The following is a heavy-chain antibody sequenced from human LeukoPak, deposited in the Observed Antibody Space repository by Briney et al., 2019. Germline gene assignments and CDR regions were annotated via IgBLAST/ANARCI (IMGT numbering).Heavy chain of an antibody. D-gene: IGHD3-22*01. V-gene: IGHV3-30*04. Sequence: GGSLRLSCAASGFTFSSYTIHWVRQAPGKGLEWVAVISYHGSGSFYADSVKGRFTISRDNSKNTVYLQMNSLRVEDTAFYYCARDGVVATSSIAGAYNRFDPWGQGTRATVS. J-gene: IGHJ5*02. CDR3: ARDGVVATSSIAGAYNRFDP. CDR1: GFTFSSYT. CDR2: ISYHGSGS.